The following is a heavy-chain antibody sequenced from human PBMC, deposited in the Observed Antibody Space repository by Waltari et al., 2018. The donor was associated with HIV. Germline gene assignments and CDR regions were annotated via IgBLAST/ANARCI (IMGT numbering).Heavy chain of an antibody. D-gene: IGHD1-26*01. CDR3: ARAVVGATSPFDY. CDR1: GGSISSYY. Sequence: QVQLQESGPGLVKPSETLSLTCTVSGGSISSYYWSWIRQPPGKGLEWIWYIYYSGSTNYNPSLKSRVTISVDTSKNQFSLKLSSVTAADTAVYYCARAVVGATSPFDYWGQGTLVTVSS. V-gene: IGHV4-59*01. CDR2: IYYSGST. J-gene: IGHJ4*02.